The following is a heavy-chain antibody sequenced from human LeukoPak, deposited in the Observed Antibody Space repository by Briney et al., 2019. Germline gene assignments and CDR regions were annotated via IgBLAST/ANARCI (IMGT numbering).Heavy chain of an antibody. Sequence: GGSLRLSCAVSGFTFNIYAMHWVRQAPGKGLEWVAVISYDGSNKYYADSVKGRFTISRDNSKNTLYLQMNSLRAEDTAVYYCAKEYYDSSGLLDYWGQGTLVTVSS. CDR1: GFTFNIYA. V-gene: IGHV3-30-3*01. J-gene: IGHJ4*02. CDR2: ISYDGSNK. CDR3: AKEYYDSSGLLDY. D-gene: IGHD3-22*01.